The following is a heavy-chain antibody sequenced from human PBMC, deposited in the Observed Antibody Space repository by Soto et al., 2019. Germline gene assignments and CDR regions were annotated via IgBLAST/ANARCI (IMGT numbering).Heavy chain of an antibody. CDR3: ARDKGDYYGMDV. V-gene: IGHV3-21*01. Sequence: LRLSCAGSGFTFSSYNMNWVRQAPGKGLEWVSSISSRSSYISYAGSVRGRFTISRDNARNSLYLQMNSLRAEDTAVFYCARDKGDYYGMDVWGQGTTVTVSS. CDR1: GFTFSSYN. J-gene: IGHJ6*02. CDR2: ISSRSSYI. D-gene: IGHD3-16*01.